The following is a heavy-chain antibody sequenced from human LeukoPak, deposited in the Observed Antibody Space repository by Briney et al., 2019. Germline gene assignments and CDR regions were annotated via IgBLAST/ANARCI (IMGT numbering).Heavy chain of an antibody. CDR2: IYYSGST. J-gene: IGHJ4*01. V-gene: IGHV4-30-4*01. Sequence: SSQTLSLTCTVSGGSISSGDYYWSWIRQPPGKGLEWIGYIYYSGSTYYNPSLKSRVTISVDTSKNQFTLKLSSVTAADTAVYYCARVRRELPIGFDYWGQEPWSPSPQ. CDR1: GGSISSGDYY. D-gene: IGHD1-26*01. CDR3: ARVRRELPIGFDY.